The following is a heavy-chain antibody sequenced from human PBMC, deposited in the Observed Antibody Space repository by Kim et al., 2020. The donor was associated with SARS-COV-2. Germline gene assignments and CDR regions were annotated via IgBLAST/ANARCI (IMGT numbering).Heavy chain of an antibody. CDR3: ARDSSGLEGLLWFNYPGELFDY. J-gene: IGHJ4*02. CDR2: ISSSSSYI. CDR1: GFTFSSYS. V-gene: IGHV3-21*01. D-gene: IGHD3-10*01. Sequence: GGSLRLSCAASGFTFSSYSMNWVRQAPGKGLEWVSSISSSSSYIYYADSVKGRFTISRDNAKNSLYLQMNSLRAEDTAVYYCARDSSGLEGLLWFNYPGELFDYWGQGTLVTVSS.